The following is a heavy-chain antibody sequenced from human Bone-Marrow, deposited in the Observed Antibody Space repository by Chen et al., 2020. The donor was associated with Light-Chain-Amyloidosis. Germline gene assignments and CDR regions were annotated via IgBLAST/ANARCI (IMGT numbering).Heavy chain of an antibody. V-gene: IGHV3-53*02. CDR1: GFTVSSNY. CDR3: ARDTLYGDRLDH. J-gene: IGHJ4*02. D-gene: IGHD4-17*01. Sequence: EVQLVETGGRLIQPGGSLRLSCAASGFTVSSNYMSWVRQAPGKGLEWVAVIYNSGKTYYTDSVKGRFTVSRDNSKNTLYLQMNSLRAEDTAVYYCARDTLYGDRLDHWGQGTLVTVSA. CDR2: IYNSGKT.